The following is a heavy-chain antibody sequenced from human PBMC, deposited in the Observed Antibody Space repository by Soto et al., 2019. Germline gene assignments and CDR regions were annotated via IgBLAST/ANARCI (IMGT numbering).Heavy chain of an antibody. Sequence: PGGSLSLSCAASGFTFSSYAMHWVRQAPGKGLEWVAVISYDGSNKYYADSVKGRFTISRDNSKNTLYLQMNSLRAEDTAVYYCARAASYYDSSGYYFTRSYYYYGMDVWGQGTTVTVSS. CDR1: GFTFSSYA. CDR3: ARAASYYDSSGYYFTRSYYYYGMDV. V-gene: IGHV3-30-3*01. J-gene: IGHJ6*02. D-gene: IGHD3-22*01. CDR2: ISYDGSNK.